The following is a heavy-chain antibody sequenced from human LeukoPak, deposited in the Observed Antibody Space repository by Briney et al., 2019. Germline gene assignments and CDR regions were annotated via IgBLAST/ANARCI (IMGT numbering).Heavy chain of an antibody. CDR1: GFTFSDYY. CDR3: ARDCSSTSCSDDAFDI. D-gene: IGHD2-2*01. V-gene: IGHV3-11*06. J-gene: IGHJ3*02. Sequence: GGSLRLSCAASGFTFSDYYMSWIRQAPGKGLEWVSYISSSSSYTNYADPVKGRFTISRDNAKNSLYLQMNSLRAEDTAVYYCARDCSSTSCSDDAFDIWGQGTMVTVSS. CDR2: ISSSSSYT.